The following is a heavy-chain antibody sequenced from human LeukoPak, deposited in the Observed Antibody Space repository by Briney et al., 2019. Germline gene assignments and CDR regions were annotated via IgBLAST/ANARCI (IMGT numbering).Heavy chain of an antibody. V-gene: IGHV1-46*03. D-gene: IGHD6-13*01. J-gene: IGHJ4*02. CDR3: ARDEQQLVHPSDY. CDR1: GYTFTSYY. CDR2: INPSGGST. Sequence: ASVKASCKASGYTFTSYYMHWVRQAPGQGLEWMGIINPSGGSTSYAQKFQGRVTMTRDTSTSTVYMEPSSLRSEDTAVYYCARDEQQLVHPSDYWGQGTLVTVSS.